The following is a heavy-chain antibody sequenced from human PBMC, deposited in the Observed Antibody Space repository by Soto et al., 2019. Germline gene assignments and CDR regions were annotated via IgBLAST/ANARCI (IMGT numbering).Heavy chain of an antibody. CDR2: ISYDGSNK. D-gene: IGHD2-15*01. CDR1: GFTFSSYG. J-gene: IGHJ4*02. V-gene: IGHV3-30*18. CDR3: AKGGVRRGTGFDY. Sequence: GGSLRLSCAASGFTFSSYGMHWVRQAPGKGLEWVAVISYDGSNKYYADSVKGRFTISRDNSKNTLYLQMNSLRAEDTAVYYCAKGGVRRGTGFDYWGQGTLVTVSS.